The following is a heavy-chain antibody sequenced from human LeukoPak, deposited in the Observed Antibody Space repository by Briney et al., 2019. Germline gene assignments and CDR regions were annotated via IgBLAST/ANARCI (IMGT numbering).Heavy chain of an antibody. J-gene: IGHJ4*02. CDR3: AKDMLGTVSDYFDD. Sequence: PGGSLRLSCAASGFTFSSYWMSWVRQAPGKGLEWVANIKQDGSEKYYVDSVKGRFTISRDNSKNTLYLQMNSLRAEDTAIYYCAKDMLGTVSDYFDDWGQGTLVTVSS. CDR1: GFTFSSYW. V-gene: IGHV3-7*03. CDR2: IKQDGSEK. D-gene: IGHD1-7*01.